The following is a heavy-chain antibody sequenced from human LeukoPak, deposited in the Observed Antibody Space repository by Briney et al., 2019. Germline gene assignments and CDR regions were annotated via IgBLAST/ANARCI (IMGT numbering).Heavy chain of an antibody. V-gene: IGHV4-59*12. CDR1: GDSISNYY. CDR2: IYYSGTT. CDR3: ARAYCGGGSCYDSRGWFDP. J-gene: IGHJ5*02. D-gene: IGHD2-15*01. Sequence: SGTLSLTCTVSGDSISNYYWSWIRQPPGKGLEWIGYIYYSGTTNYNPSLKSRVTISVDTSKNQFSLKLTSVTAADTAFYYCARAYCGGGSCYDSRGWFDPWGQGTLVTVSS.